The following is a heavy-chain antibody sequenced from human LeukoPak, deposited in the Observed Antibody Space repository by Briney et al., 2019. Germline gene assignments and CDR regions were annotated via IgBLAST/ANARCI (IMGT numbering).Heavy chain of an antibody. V-gene: IGHV3-7*01. CDR3: ARDGRLAMVCDAFDI. J-gene: IGHJ3*02. CDR1: GFTFSSYW. D-gene: IGHD5-18*01. CDR2: RKQDGSEK. Sequence: GGSLRLSCAASGFTFSSYWMSWVRQAPGKGLEWVANRKQDGSEKYYVDSVKGRFTISRDNAKNSLYLQMNSLRAEDTAVYYCARDGRLAMVCDAFDIWGQGTMVTVSS.